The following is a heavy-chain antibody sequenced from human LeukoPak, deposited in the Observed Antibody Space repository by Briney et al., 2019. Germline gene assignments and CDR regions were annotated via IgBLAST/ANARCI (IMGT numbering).Heavy chain of an antibody. CDR3: AREVPKLYYYDSSGPDY. V-gene: IGHV3-33*01. D-gene: IGHD3-22*01. Sequence: GGSLRLSCAASGFTSSSYGMHWVRQAPGKGLEWVAVIWYDGSNKYYADSVKGRFTISRDNSKNTLYLQMNSLRAEDTAVYYCAREVPKLYYYDSSGPDYWGQGTLVTVSS. CDR1: GFTSSSYG. CDR2: IWYDGSNK. J-gene: IGHJ4*02.